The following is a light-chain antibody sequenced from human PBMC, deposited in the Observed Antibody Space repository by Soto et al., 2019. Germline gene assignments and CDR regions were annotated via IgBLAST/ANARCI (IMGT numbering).Light chain of an antibody. J-gene: IGKJ1*01. Sequence: DIQMTQSPSTLSASVGDRVTITCRARQSISSWSAWYQQKPGKAPKLLIYDASSLESGVPSRFSGSGSGTEFTLTISSLQPDDFATYYCQQYNSYPWTFGQGTKVDI. CDR1: QSISSW. CDR2: DAS. CDR3: QQYNSYPWT. V-gene: IGKV1-5*01.